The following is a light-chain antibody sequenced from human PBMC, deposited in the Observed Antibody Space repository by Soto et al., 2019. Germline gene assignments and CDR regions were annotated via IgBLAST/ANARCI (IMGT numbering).Light chain of an antibody. CDR3: FSYAGNSLNYV. V-gene: IGLV2-23*01. CDR2: EAS. J-gene: IGLJ1*01. CDR1: SSDVVSYNL. Sequence: QSVLTQPASVSGSPGQSITISCTGPSSDVVSYNLVSWYQQHPGKAPKLLIYEASKRPSGISNRFSGSKSGNAASLTISGLQAEDEAVYYCFSYAGNSLNYVFGTGTKVTVL.